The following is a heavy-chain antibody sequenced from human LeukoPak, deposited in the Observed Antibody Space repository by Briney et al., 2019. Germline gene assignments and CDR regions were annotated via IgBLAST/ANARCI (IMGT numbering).Heavy chain of an antibody. D-gene: IGHD2/OR15-2a*01. V-gene: IGHV3-30*18. CDR2: ISYDGSNK. CDR3: AKASSNYFYYFEY. J-gene: IGHJ4*02. CDR1: GFSFSFYG. Sequence: GRSLRLSCAASGFSFSFYGMHWVRQAPGKGLEWVAVISYDGSNKYYADSVKGRFTISRDTSKNTLYLQTNTLRDEDTAVYYCAKASSNYFYYFEYWGQGTLVTVSS.